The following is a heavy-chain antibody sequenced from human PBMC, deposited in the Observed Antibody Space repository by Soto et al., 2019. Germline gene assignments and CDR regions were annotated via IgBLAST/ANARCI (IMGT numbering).Heavy chain of an antibody. V-gene: IGHV4-59*01. Sequence: SETLSLTCTVSGGSISSYYWSWIRQPPGKGLEWIGYIYYSGSTNYNPSLKSRVTISVDTSKNQFSLKLSSVTAADTAVYYCARGSGWSDAFEIWGQGTMVTVSS. CDR2: IYYSGST. CDR3: ARGSGWSDAFEI. D-gene: IGHD6-19*01. CDR1: GGSISSYY. J-gene: IGHJ3*02.